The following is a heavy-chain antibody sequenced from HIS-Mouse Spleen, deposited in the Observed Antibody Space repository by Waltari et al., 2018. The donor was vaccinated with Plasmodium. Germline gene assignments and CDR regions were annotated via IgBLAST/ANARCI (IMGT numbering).Heavy chain of an antibody. Sequence: VQLQESGPGRVKPSETLSLTCTVSGGSISSYYWSWIRQPPGKGLEWIGYIYYSGSTNHNTSLKRRVTISVDTAKNQFSLKLSSVTAADTAVYYGARLRYSYGYFDYWGQGTLVTVSS. J-gene: IGHJ4*02. CDR1: GGSISSYY. D-gene: IGHD5-18*01. V-gene: IGHV4-59*08. CDR3: ARLRYSYGYFDY. CDR2: IYYSGST.